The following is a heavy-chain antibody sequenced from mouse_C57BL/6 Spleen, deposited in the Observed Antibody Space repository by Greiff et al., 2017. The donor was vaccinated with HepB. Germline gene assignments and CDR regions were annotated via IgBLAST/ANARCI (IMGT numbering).Heavy chain of an antibody. D-gene: IGHD2-1*01. Sequence: EVQLVESGGGLVQPKGSLKLSCAASGFSFNTYAMNWVRQAPGKGLEWVARIRSKSNNYATYYADSVKDRFTISRDDSESMLYLQMNNLKTEDTAMYYCVKEGIYYGNFFDYWGQGTTLTVSS. J-gene: IGHJ2*01. CDR3: VKEGIYYGNFFDY. V-gene: IGHV10-1*01. CDR1: GFSFNTYA. CDR2: IRSKSNNYAT.